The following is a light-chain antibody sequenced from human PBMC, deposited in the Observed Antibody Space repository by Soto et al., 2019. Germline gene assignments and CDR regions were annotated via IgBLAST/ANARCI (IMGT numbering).Light chain of an antibody. CDR1: QGLVYEDGNTY. CDR3: LQGTHRPWT. J-gene: IGKJ1*01. V-gene: IGKV2-30*01. Sequence: DVVMTQSPLSLPVTLGQPASISCRSSQGLVYEDGNTYLNWFQQRPGQSPRRLIYWVSNRDSGVPDRFSGSGSGSDFTLKISRVEAEDVGLYYCLQGTHRPWTFGQGTKVEIK. CDR2: WVS.